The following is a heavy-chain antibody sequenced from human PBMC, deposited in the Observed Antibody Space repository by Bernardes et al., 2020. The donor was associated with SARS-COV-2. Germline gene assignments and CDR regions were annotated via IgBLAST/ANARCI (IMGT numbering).Heavy chain of an antibody. CDR3: AKDRGCSSTSCRPYFHYYGLDV. D-gene: IGHD2-2*01. J-gene: IGHJ6*02. Sequence: GGSLRLSCAASGFTLSGYGMHWVRQAPGKGLEWVALISYDGNNEYYGDSVKGRFTIARDNSQNTVNLQMNSLTPEDTAVYYCAKDRGCSSTSCRPYFHYYGLDVWGQGTTVTVSS. CDR1: GFTLSGYG. CDR2: ISYDGNNE. V-gene: IGHV3-30*18.